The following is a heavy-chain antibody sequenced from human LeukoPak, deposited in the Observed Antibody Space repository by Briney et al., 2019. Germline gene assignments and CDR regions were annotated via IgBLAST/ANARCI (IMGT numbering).Heavy chain of an antibody. CDR1: GGSINSYY. CDR3: ARAPRDGNSMDF. D-gene: IGHD5-24*01. J-gene: IGHJ4*02. V-gene: IGHV4-59*01. CDR2: IYYSGST. Sequence: SETLSLTCTVSGGSINSYYWSWIRQPPEKGLEWLGYIYYSGSTNYNPSLKSRVTISIDTSKNQFSLNLTSVAAGDTAVYYCARAPRDGNSMDFWGQGTLVTVSS.